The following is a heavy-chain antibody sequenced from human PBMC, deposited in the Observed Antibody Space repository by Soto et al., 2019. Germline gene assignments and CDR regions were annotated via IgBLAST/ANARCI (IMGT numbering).Heavy chain of an antibody. V-gene: IGHV1-18*01. Sequence: QVQLVQSGAEVKKPGASVKVSCKASGYTFTSYGISWVRQAPGQGLEWMGWISAYNGNTNYAQKLQGRVTMTTDTSTSTAYMELRSLRSDDTAVYYCARDRRPMGATAEHRYYYYYGMDVWGQETTVTVSS. CDR3: ARDRRPMGATAEHRYYYYYGMDV. CDR2: ISAYNGNT. J-gene: IGHJ6*02. CDR1: GYTFTSYG. D-gene: IGHD1-26*01.